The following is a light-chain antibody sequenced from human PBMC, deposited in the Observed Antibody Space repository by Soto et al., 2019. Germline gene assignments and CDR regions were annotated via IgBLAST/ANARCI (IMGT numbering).Light chain of an antibody. CDR3: QQYGRSSIT. CDR1: QSVSSSC. J-gene: IGKJ4*01. CDR2: GAS. Sequence: EIVLTQSPGTLSLSPGERATLSCRASQSVSSSCLAWYQQKPGQAPRLLIYGASSRATGIPDRFSGSGSGTDFTLTISRLEPEDFAVYYCQQYGRSSITLVGETKGDLK. V-gene: IGKV3-20*01.